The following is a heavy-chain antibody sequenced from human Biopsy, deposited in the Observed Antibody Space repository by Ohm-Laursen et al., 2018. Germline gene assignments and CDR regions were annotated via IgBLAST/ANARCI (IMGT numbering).Heavy chain of an antibody. CDR2: INTYNGNT. J-gene: IGHJ6*02. Sequence: ASVKVSCNASGYTLTSYGISWVRQAPGQGLEWMGWINTYNGNTNYAQNLQGRVTMTTDTSTSTAYMELRSLRSDDTAVYYCARATNSTGWPYYYFYGMDVWGQGTTVTVSS. CDR3: ARATNSTGWPYYYFYGMDV. D-gene: IGHD2/OR15-2a*01. CDR1: GYTLTSYG. V-gene: IGHV1-18*01.